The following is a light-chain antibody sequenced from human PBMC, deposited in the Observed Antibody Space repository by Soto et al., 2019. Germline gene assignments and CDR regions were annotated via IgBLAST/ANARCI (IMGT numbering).Light chain of an antibody. V-gene: IGKV3-20*01. CDR2: GAS. CDR1: QSVSSSY. CDR3: QQYGSSPQT. Sequence: EIVLTQSPGTLSLSPGERATLSCRASQSVSSSYLAWCQQKPGQAPRLLIYGASDRATGIPDRFTGSGSGTDFTLTINRLEPEDFAVYFCQQYGSSPQTFGQGTKVDIK. J-gene: IGKJ1*01.